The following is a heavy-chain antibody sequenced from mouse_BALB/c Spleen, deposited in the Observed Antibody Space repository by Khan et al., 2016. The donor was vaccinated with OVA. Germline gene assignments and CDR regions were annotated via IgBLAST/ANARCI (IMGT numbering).Heavy chain of an antibody. CDR3: ARDYYGTSWYFDV. D-gene: IGHD1-1*01. V-gene: IGHV3-6*02. CDR2: IRYDGSN. J-gene: IGHJ1*01. CDR1: GYSITSGYY. Sequence: VQLKESGPGLVKPSQSLSLTCSVTGYSITSGYYWNWIRQFPGNKLEWMDYIRYDGSNNYNPSLKNRISITRDTSKNQFFLKLNSVTTEDTATYYCARDYYGTSWYFDVWGPGTTVTVSS.